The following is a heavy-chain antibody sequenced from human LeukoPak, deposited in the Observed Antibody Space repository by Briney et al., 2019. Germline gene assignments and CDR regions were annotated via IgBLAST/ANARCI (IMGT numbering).Heavy chain of an antibody. D-gene: IGHD2-2*01. CDR3: ARGGIVVVPAACDY. J-gene: IGHJ4*02. CDR2: INHSGST. Sequence: SETLSLTCAVYGGSFSGYYWSWIRQPPGKGLEWIGEINHSGSTNYNPSLKSRVTISVDTSKNQFSLKLSSVTAADTAVYCCARGGIVVVPAACDYWGQGTLVTVSS. V-gene: IGHV4-34*01. CDR1: GGSFSGYY.